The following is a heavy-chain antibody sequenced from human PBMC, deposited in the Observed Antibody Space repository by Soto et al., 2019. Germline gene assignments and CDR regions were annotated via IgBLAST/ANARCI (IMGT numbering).Heavy chain of an antibody. V-gene: IGHV1-18*04. CDR3: ARRKSSEVSDWIKYGLDV. Sequence: ASVKVSCKASGYTFTSGGISWVRQAPGQGLEWMGWISGYSANTNYAPKLQDRVTMTTDTSTSTAFMELRSLRSDETAVYYCARRKSSEVSDWIKYGLDVWGQGTKVTVSS. J-gene: IGHJ6*02. CDR2: ISGYSANT. CDR1: GYTFTSGG. D-gene: IGHD5-12*01.